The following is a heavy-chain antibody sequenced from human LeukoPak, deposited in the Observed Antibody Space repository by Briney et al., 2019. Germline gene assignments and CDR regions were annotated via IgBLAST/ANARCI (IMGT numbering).Heavy chain of an antibody. D-gene: IGHD3-10*01. CDR1: GFTFSSYA. CDR2: ISYDGSSK. J-gene: IGHJ4*02. V-gene: IGHV3-30*04. Sequence: GGSLRLSCAASGFTFSSYAMHWVRQAPGKGLEWVAVISYDGSSKYYADSVEGRFTISRDNSKNTLYLQMNSLRAEDTAVYYCARDAVVRGVIDYFDYWGQGTLVTVSS. CDR3: ARDAVVRGVIDYFDY.